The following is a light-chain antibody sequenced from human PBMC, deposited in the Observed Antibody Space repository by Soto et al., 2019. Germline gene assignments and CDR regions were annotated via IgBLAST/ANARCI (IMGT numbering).Light chain of an antibody. V-gene: IGKV3-11*01. J-gene: IGKJ1*01. CDR3: QQRTNWSWT. CDR1: QNVRFY. CDR2: DAS. Sequence: EIVLTQSPATLSLSPGKRATLSCRASQNVRFYLAWYQQKPGQTPRLLNYDASKRASGIPARFSGSGSGTDFTLTISSLEPEDFAVYYCQQRTNWSWTFGRGTKVEVK.